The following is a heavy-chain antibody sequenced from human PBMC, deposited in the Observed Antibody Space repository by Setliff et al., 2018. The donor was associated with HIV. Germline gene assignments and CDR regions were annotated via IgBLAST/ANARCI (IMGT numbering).Heavy chain of an antibody. D-gene: IGHD3-3*01. CDR3: ARGSRQLTIFGVVFKTNYYFMDV. CDR1: GGSFSGYY. V-gene: IGHV4-34*01. J-gene: IGHJ6*03. CDR2: INHDRIT. Sequence: SETLSLTCAVYGGSFSGYYWSWIRQPPGKGLEWIGEINHDRITNYNPSLKSRVTISVDTSKNQFSLTLNSVTAADTAVYYCARGSRQLTIFGVVFKTNYYFMDVWGKGTAVTVS.